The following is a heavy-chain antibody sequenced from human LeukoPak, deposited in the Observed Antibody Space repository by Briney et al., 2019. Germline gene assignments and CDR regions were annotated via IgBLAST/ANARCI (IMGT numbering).Heavy chain of an antibody. Sequence: GGSLRLSCAASGFTFDDYGMSWVRQAPGKGLEWVSGINWNGGSTGYADSVKGRFTISRDNAKNSLYLQMNSLRDEDTAVYYCARVGDTAMTFWGQGTLVTVSS. CDR1: GFTFDDYG. D-gene: IGHD5-18*01. J-gene: IGHJ4*02. CDR2: INWNGGST. CDR3: ARVGDTAMTF. V-gene: IGHV3-20*04.